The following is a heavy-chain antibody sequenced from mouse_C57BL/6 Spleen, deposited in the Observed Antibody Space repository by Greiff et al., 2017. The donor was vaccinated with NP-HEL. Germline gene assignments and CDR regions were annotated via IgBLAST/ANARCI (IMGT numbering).Heavy chain of an antibody. J-gene: IGHJ2*01. CDR3: ARWRPPFDY. Sequence: EVKLMESGPELVKPGASVKMSCKASGYTFTDYNMHWVKQSHGKSLEWIGYINPNNGGTSYNQKFKGKATLTVNKSSSTAYMELRSLTSEDSAVYYCARWRPPFDYWGQGTTLTVSS. CDR2: INPNNGGT. V-gene: IGHV1-22*01. CDR1: GYTFTDYN.